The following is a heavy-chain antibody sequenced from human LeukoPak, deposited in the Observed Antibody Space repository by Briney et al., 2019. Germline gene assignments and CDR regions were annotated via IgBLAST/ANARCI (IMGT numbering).Heavy chain of an antibody. J-gene: IGHJ5*02. CDR3: AKEGWVQGWFDP. CDR2: ISGTGGYT. D-gene: IGHD1-26*01. V-gene: IGHV3-23*01. CDR1: GFTFTSYA. Sequence: PGGSLRLSCAASGFTFTSYAMSWVRQAPGKGLEWVPGISGTGGYTYYADSVKGRFTISRDNSKNTLYLQMNSLRAEDTAVYYCAKEGWVQGWFDPWGQGTLVTVSS.